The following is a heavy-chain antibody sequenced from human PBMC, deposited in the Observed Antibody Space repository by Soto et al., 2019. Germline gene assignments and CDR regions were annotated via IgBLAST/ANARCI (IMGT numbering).Heavy chain of an antibody. Sequence: PGGSLRLSCAASGFTFDDYAMHWVRQAPGKGLEWVSGISWNSGSIGYADSVKGRFTISRDNAKNSLYLQMNSLRAEDTALYYCAKDISLSGAFDIWGQGTMVTVSS. CDR3: AKDISLSGAFDI. V-gene: IGHV3-9*01. D-gene: IGHD3-10*01. CDR1: GFTFDDYA. J-gene: IGHJ3*02. CDR2: ISWNSGSI.